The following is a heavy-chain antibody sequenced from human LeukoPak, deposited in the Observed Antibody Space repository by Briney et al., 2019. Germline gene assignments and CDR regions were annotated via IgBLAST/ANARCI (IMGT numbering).Heavy chain of an antibody. D-gene: IGHD1-26*01. V-gene: IGHV4-59*08. J-gene: IGHJ4*02. Sequence: SETLSLTCTVSGGSITNYYWSWIRQSPGKGLEWIGFIYNTGRTNYNPSLQSRVTMSIDTSKNQFSLKLSSVTAADTAVYYCARQGELAIDYWGQGTLVTVSS. CDR1: GGSITNYY. CDR2: IYNTGRT. CDR3: ARQGELAIDY.